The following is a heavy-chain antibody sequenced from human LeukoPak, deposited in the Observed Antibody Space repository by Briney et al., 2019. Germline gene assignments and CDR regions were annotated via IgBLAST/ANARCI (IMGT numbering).Heavy chain of an antibody. V-gene: IGHV4-39*01. CDR1: GGSISSSSYY. CDR2: IYYSGST. Sequence: PSETLSLTCTVSGGSISSSSYYWGWIRQPPGKGLEWIGSIYYSGSTYYNPSLKSRVTISVDTSKNQFSLKLSSVTAADTAVYYCARHGLLWFEESFDYWGQGTLVTVSS. CDR3: ARHGLLWFEESFDY. J-gene: IGHJ4*02. D-gene: IGHD3-10*01.